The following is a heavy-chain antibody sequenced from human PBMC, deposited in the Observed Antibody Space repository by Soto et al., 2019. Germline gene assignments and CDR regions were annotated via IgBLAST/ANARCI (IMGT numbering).Heavy chain of an antibody. J-gene: IGHJ6*02. V-gene: IGHV1-69*13. CDR1: ADTYSSDA. CDR2: IIPIFGTA. Sequence: SVKGSCKAAADTYSSDAISCGRQDTGQRLEWLGWIIPIFGTANYAQKFQGRVTIAADECTSTAYMELSSLRSEDTAVYYCARDVDIVATDGMDVRGQGTTVTVSS. CDR3: ARDVDIVATDGMDV. D-gene: IGHD5-12*01.